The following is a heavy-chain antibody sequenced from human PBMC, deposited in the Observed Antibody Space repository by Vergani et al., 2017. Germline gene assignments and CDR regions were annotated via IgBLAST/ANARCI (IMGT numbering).Heavy chain of an antibody. CDR2: IWYDGSNK. CDR1: GFTFSSHG. V-gene: IGHV3-33*01. Sequence: QVQLVESEGGVVQPGRSLTLSCVASGFTFSSHGMHWVRQAPGKGLEWVAVIWYDGSNKYYGDSVKGRFTISRDNSKNTLYPQMNSLRVEDTAVYYCARWGNEKRLDSWGQGTLVTVSS. D-gene: IGHD1-1*01. J-gene: IGHJ5*01. CDR3: ARWGNEKRLDS.